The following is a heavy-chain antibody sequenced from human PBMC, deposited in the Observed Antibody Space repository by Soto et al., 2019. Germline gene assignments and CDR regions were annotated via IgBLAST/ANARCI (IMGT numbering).Heavy chain of an antibody. D-gene: IGHD2-21*02. J-gene: IGHJ4*02. CDR2: ISYDGSNK. CDR1: GFTFSSYG. CDR3: AKDRLAYCSGDCYPPSYFDY. Sequence: GSLRLSCAASGFTFSSYGMHWVRQAPGKGLEWVAVISYDGSNKYYADSVKGRFTISRDYSKNTLYLQMNSLRVEDTALYYCAKDRLAYCSGDCYPPSYFDYWGQGTLVTVSS. V-gene: IGHV3-30*18.